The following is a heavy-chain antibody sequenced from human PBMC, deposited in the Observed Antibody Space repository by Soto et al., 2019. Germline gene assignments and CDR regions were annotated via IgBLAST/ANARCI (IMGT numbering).Heavy chain of an antibody. CDR2: ISAYNGNT. CDR1: GYTFTSYC. J-gene: IGHJ4*02. D-gene: IGHD6-19*01. CDR3: AREAVALLRVFDY. V-gene: IGHV1-18*01. Sequence: VASVNVSCKSSGYTFTSYCISWGRQAPGQGLECMGWISAYNGNTNYAQKLQGRVTMTTDTSTSTAYMELRSLRSDDTAVYYCAREAVALLRVFDYWGQGTLVTVSS.